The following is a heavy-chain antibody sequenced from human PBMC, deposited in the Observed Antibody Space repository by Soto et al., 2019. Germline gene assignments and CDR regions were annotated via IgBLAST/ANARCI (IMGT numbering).Heavy chain of an antibody. J-gene: IGHJ4*02. CDR2: ISSNGGST. CDR3: ARGFSKPLTTVKPPIDY. V-gene: IGHV3-64*02. Sequence: GGSLRLSCAASGFTLSSYAMHWVRQAPGKGLEYVSAISSNGGSTYYADSVKGRFTISRDNSKNTLYLQMGSLRAEDTAVYYCARGFSKPLTTVKPPIDYWGQGTLVTVSS. CDR1: GFTLSSYA. D-gene: IGHD4-17*01.